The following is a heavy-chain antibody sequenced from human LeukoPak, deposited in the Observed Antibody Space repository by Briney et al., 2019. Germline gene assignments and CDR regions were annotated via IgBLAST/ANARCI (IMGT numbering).Heavy chain of an antibody. J-gene: IGHJ4*02. CDR2: ISYDGSNK. Sequence: GRSLRLSCAASGFTFSSYAMHWVRQAPGKGLEWVAVISYDGSNKYYADSVKGRFTISRDNSKNTLYLQMNSLRAEDTAVYYCARGSYSGYVSGLDYWGQGTLVTVSS. CDR3: ARGSYSGYVSGLDY. D-gene: IGHD5-12*01. V-gene: IGHV3-30*04. CDR1: GFTFSSYA.